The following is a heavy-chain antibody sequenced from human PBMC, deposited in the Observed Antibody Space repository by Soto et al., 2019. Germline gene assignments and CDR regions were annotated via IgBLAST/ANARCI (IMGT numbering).Heavy chain of an antibody. D-gene: IGHD3-22*01. J-gene: IGHJ4*02. Sequence: EVQLVESGGGLVKPGGSLRLSCAASGFTFSSYSMNWVRQAPGKGLEWVSSISSSSSYIYYADSVKGRFTISRDNAKNSLYLQMNSLRAEDTAVYYCARSSRWDYYDSSGYYLYYFDYWGQGTLVTVSS. CDR1: GFTFSSYS. CDR2: ISSSSSYI. V-gene: IGHV3-21*01. CDR3: ARSSRWDYYDSSGYYLYYFDY.